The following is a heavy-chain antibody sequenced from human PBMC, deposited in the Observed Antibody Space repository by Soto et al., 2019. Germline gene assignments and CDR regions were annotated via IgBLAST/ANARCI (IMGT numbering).Heavy chain of an antibody. D-gene: IGHD1-1*01. Sequence: QVQLQESGPGLVKPSQTLSLTCTVSGGSISSGDYYWSWIRQPPGKGLEWIGYIYYSGSTYYNPSLKSRVTISVDTSKIQFSLKLSSVTAADTAVYYCARVERLQPTVLDYWGQGTLVTVSS. CDR1: GGSISSGDYY. J-gene: IGHJ4*02. CDR3: ARVERLQPTVLDY. V-gene: IGHV4-30-4*01. CDR2: IYYSGST.